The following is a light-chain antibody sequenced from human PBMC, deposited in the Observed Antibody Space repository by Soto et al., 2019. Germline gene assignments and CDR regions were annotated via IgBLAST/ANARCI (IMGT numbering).Light chain of an antibody. CDR2: GAS. CDR3: QHYVSSQWT. V-gene: IGKV3-20*01. Sequence: EIAVTQSPGTLSLSPGERVTLSCRASQSVSGTYLSWYQQKPGQTPRLLISGASNRATGIPDRFSGSGSGTDFTLTISRLEPEDFAVYYCQHYVSSQWTFGQGTRVEIK. CDR1: QSVSGTY. J-gene: IGKJ1*01.